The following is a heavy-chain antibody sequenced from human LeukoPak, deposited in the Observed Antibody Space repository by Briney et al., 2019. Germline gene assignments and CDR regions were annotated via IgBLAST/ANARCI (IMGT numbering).Heavy chain of an antibody. CDR1: GFTFSSYA. D-gene: IGHD3-9*01. CDR2: FSGSGGST. V-gene: IGHV3-23*01. Sequence: GGSLRLSCAASGFTFSSYAMSWVRQAPGKGLEWVSGFSGSGGSTYYADSVKGRFTISRDNSKNTLYLQMNSLRAEDTAVYYCAKGWSYDILTAYYLDYWGQGTLVTVSS. CDR3: AKGWSYDILTAYYLDY. J-gene: IGHJ4*02.